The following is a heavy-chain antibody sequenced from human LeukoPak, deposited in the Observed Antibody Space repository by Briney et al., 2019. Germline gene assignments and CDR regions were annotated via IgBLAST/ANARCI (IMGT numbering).Heavy chain of an antibody. Sequence: PGGSLRLSCAASGFTFSSYAMSWVRQAPGKGLEWVSAISGSGGSTYYADSVKGRFTISRDNSKNTLYLQMNSLRAEDTAVYYCARDNQNPAAAGSWFDPWGQGTLVTVSS. D-gene: IGHD6-13*01. J-gene: IGHJ5*02. CDR1: GFTFSSYA. CDR3: ARDNQNPAAAGSWFDP. CDR2: ISGSGGST. V-gene: IGHV3-23*01.